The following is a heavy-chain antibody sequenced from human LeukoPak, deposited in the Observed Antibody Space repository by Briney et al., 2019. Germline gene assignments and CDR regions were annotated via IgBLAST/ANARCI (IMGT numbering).Heavy chain of an antibody. D-gene: IGHD3-22*01. J-gene: IGHJ4*02. CDR1: GYTFTGYY. CDR3: ARVDYYYDSSGYFDY. V-gene: IGHV1-2*02. Sequence: ASVKVSCKASGYTFTGYYMHWVRQAPGQGLEWMGWINPNSGGTNYAQKFQGRVTMTRDTSISTAYMELSRLRSDDTAVYYCARVDYYYDSSGYFDYWAREPWSPSPQ. CDR2: INPNSGGT.